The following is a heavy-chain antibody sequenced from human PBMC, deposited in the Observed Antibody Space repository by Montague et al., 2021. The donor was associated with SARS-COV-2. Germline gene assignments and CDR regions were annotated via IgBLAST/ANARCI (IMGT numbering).Heavy chain of an antibody. J-gene: IGHJ4*02. Sequence: SETLSLTCAVYGGSFSGYYWSWIRQPLGKGLEWIGEINHSGSTNYNPSLKSRVTISVDTSKNQFSLKLSSVTAADTAVYYCARGSTVTHYWGQGTLVTVSS. CDR2: INHSGST. CDR3: ARGSTVTHY. D-gene: IGHD4-17*01. V-gene: IGHV4-34*01. CDR1: GGSFSGYY.